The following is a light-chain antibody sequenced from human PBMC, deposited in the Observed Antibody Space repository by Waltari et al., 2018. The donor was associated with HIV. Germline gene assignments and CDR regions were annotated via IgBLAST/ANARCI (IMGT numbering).Light chain of an antibody. V-gene: IGKV1-5*03. CDR2: KAS. J-gene: IGKJ2*01. CDR3: QQYNTYART. CDR1: QSISTW. Sequence: DIQMTQSPSTLSASVGDRVPSTCRASQSISTWLAWYQQKPGKAPKLLIYKASSLEAGVPSRFSGSGSGTEFTLTISSLQPDDVATYYCQQYNTYARTFGQGTKLEIK.